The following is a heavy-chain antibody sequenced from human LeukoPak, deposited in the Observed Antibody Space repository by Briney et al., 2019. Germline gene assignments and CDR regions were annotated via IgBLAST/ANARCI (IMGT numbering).Heavy chain of an antibody. CDR3: ERKWFGKEDYYYYMDV. CDR1: GYTFTGYY. Sequence: GASVKVSCKASGYTFTGYYMHWVRQAPGQGLEWMGWINPNSGGTNYAQKFQGRVTMTRDTSISTAYMELSRLRSDDTAVYYCERKWFGKEDYYYYMDVWGKGTTVTVSS. V-gene: IGHV1-2*02. J-gene: IGHJ6*03. D-gene: IGHD3-10*01. CDR2: INPNSGGT.